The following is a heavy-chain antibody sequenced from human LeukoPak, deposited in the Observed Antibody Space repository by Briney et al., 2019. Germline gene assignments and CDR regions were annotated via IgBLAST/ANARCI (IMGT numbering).Heavy chain of an antibody. Sequence: GESLKISCKGSGDSFTNYWIGWVRQMPGKGLEWMGIIYPGDSDTRYSPSFQGQVTISADKSISTAYLQWNSLKASDTAMYYCARSYYDSSGYYYSSFDYRGQGTLVTVSS. D-gene: IGHD3-22*01. V-gene: IGHV5-51*01. J-gene: IGHJ4*02. CDR2: IYPGDSDT. CDR1: GDSFTNYW. CDR3: ARSYYDSSGYYYSSFDY.